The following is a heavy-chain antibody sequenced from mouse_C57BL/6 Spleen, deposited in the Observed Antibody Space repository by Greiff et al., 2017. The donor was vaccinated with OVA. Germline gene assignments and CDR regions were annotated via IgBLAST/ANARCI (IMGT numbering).Heavy chain of an antibody. V-gene: IGHV1-42*01. Sequence: VQLQQSGPELVKPGASVKISCKASGYSFTGYYMNWVKQSPEKSLEWIGEINPSTGGTTYNQKFKGKAPLTVDKSSSTAYMELRSLTSEDAAVYYCARGDYGNYAWFAYWGQGTLVTVSA. J-gene: IGHJ3*01. CDR1: GYSFTGYY. D-gene: IGHD2-1*01. CDR3: ARGDYGNYAWFAY. CDR2: INPSTGGT.